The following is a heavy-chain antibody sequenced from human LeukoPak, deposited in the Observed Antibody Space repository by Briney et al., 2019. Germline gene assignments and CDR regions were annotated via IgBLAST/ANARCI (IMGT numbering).Heavy chain of an antibody. V-gene: IGHV3-23*01. CDR2: ISGSGGST. CDR1: GFTFSSYA. D-gene: IGHD1-26*01. J-gene: IGHJ4*02. Sequence: PGGSLRLSCAASGFTFSSYAMSWVRQAPGKGLEWVSAISGSGGSTYYADSVKGRVTISRDNSKNTLYLQMNSLRAEDTAVYYCAKGGGSYWDYFDYWGQGTLVTVSS. CDR3: AKGGGSYWDYFDY.